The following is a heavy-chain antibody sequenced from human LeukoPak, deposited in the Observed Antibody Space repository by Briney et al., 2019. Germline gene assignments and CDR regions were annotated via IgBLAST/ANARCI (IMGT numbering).Heavy chain of an antibody. CDR3: ARQYYDILTGYYTGY. Sequence: KASETLSLTCTVSGGSISSSSYYWGWIRQPPGKGLEWIGSIYYSGSTYYNPSLKSRVTISVDTSKNQFSLKLSSVTAADTAVYYCARQYYDILTGYYTGYWGQGTLVTVSS. J-gene: IGHJ4*02. V-gene: IGHV4-39*01. CDR2: IYYSGST. CDR1: GGSISSSSYY. D-gene: IGHD3-9*01.